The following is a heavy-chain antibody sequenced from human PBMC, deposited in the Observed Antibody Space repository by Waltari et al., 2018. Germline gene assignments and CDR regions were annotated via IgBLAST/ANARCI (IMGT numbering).Heavy chain of an antibody. J-gene: IGHJ4*02. V-gene: IGHV3-30-3*01. D-gene: IGHD3-22*01. CDR2: NSYDGINS. Sequence: QVQLVESGGGEVQPGTSLRLSCAASGFAFSDYAMNWVRQAPGKGLEGVKFNSYDGINSFYAEAVRGRFTVSRDNSKNTLYLQMNSLRVEDTAVYYCASPTQDYYDTSGYFADWGQGTLVTVSS. CDR3: ASPTQDYYDTSGYFAD. CDR1: GFAFSDYA.